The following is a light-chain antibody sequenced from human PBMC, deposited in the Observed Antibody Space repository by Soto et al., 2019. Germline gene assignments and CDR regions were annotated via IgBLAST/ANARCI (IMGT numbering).Light chain of an antibody. CDR2: DVN. CDR1: SSDVGGYNF. J-gene: IGLJ1*01. Sequence: QSALTQSASVSGSPRQAITISCTGTSSDVGGYNFVFWYRQYPRKAPKLIIYDVNTRPSGVSNRFSGSKSGNTASLTISGLQAESEADYYCSSYTSSSSYVFGSGTKLTAL. CDR3: SSYTSSSSYV. V-gene: IGLV2-14*01.